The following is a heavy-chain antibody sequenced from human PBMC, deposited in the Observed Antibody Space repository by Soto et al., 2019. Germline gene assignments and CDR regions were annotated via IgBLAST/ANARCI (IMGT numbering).Heavy chain of an antibody. Sequence: ASVKVSCKASGYTFTSYAMHWVRQAPGQRLEWMGWINAGNGNTKYSQKFQGRVTITRDTSASTAYMELSSLRSEDTAVYYCARDLIRMITFGGVIDYYYYYGMDVWGQGTTVTVSS. CDR1: GYTFTSYA. J-gene: IGHJ6*02. CDR2: INAGNGNT. D-gene: IGHD3-16*02. CDR3: ARDLIRMITFGGVIDYYYYYGMDV. V-gene: IGHV1-3*01.